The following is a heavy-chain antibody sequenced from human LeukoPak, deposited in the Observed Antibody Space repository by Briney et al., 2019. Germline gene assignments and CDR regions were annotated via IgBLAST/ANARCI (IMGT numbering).Heavy chain of an antibody. D-gene: IGHD4-17*01. Sequence: GGSLRLSCAASGFTFSSYAMSWVRQAPGKGLEWVSAISGSGGSTYYADSVTGRFTISRDNSKNTLYLQMNSLRAEDTAVYYCAKVGLGGDYEGYLDYWGQGTLVTVSS. CDR1: GFTFSSYA. CDR3: AKVGLGGDYEGYLDY. J-gene: IGHJ4*02. CDR2: ISGSGGST. V-gene: IGHV3-23*01.